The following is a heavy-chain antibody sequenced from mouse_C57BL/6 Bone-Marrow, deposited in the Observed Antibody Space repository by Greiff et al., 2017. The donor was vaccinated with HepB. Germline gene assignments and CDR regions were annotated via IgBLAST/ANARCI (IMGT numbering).Heavy chain of an antibody. CDR3: TRVGYRYYFGC. Sequence: QVQLQQSGTGLVKPGASVKLSCTASGFTFTSYCMHWVKQTPEQGLEWIGNINPGSGDTNYTEKVKGQSTLSRDNSSSTAYLQLSSLKSEDTAVYYCTRVGYRYYFGCWGKCTTLTFAS. CDR2: INPGSGDT. CDR1: GFTFTSYC. J-gene: IGHJ2*01. V-gene: IGHV1-53*01. D-gene: IGHD2-2*01.